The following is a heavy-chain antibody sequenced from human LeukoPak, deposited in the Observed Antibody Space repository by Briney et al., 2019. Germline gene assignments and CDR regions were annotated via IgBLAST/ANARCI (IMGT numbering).Heavy chain of an antibody. CDR1: GGSSSSYY. CDR3: AREGSGWSHAFDI. CDR2: IYYSGST. D-gene: IGHD6-19*01. V-gene: IGHV4-59*01. J-gene: IGHJ3*02. Sequence: SETLSLTCSVAGGSSSSYYWSWIRQPPGKGREWMGYIYYSGSTNYNPSLKSRVTISVDTSKNQFSLKLSSVTAADTAVYFCAREGSGWSHAFDIWGQGTMVTVSS.